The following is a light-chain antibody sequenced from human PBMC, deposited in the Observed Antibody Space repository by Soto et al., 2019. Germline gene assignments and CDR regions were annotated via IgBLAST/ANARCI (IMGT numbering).Light chain of an antibody. Sequence: QSGLTQPASVSGSPGQSITISCTGTSSDVGNYNLVSWYQQHPGKAPKLMIYEVSKRPSGVSNRFSGSKSGNTASLTISGLQTEDEADYYCCSYAGSSTHYVFGTATKLTVL. CDR3: CSYAGSSTHYV. J-gene: IGLJ1*01. CDR1: SSDVGNYNL. V-gene: IGLV2-23*02. CDR2: EVS.